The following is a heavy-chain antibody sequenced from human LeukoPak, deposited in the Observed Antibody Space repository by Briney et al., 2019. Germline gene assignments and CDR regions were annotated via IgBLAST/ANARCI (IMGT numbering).Heavy chain of an antibody. J-gene: IGHJ4*02. D-gene: IGHD1-26*01. CDR3: TTGESMVGTTIHVRWAD. CDR1: GFTFSNAW. V-gene: IGHV3-15*01. Sequence: GGSLRLSCAVSGFTFSNAWMTWVRQAPGKGLEWVGRIKSKTAGGTTDYAAPVKGRFTISRDDSKNTLYLQMGSLKTEDTAVYCCTTGESMVGTTIHVRWADWGQGALVTVSS. CDR2: IKSKTAGGTT.